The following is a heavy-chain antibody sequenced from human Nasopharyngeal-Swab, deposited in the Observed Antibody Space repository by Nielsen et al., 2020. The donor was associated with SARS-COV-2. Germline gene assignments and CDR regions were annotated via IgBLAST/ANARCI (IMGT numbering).Heavy chain of an antibody. Sequence: GESLKISCEASGFRFTSYWIGWVRQMPGQGLEWMGIIYPDDSDTRYSPSFQGQVTISADKSISTAYLQWRSLKASDTAMYYCVRHGRRDDFWSGYTDPENTWFDPWGQGTLVTVSS. V-gene: IGHV5-51*01. D-gene: IGHD3-3*01. J-gene: IGHJ5*02. CDR1: GFRFTSYW. CDR3: VRHGRRDDFWSGYTDPENTWFDP. CDR2: IYPDDSDT.